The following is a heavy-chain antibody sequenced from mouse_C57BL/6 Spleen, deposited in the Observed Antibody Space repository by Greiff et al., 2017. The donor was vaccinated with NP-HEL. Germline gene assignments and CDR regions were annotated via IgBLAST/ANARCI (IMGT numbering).Heavy chain of an antibody. Sequence: EVKLQQSGPELVKPGASVKMSCKASGYTFTDYNMHWVTQSHGKSLEWIGYINPNNGGTSYNQKFKGKATLTVNKSSSTAYMELRSLTSEDSAVYYCAREETLRGYAMDYWGQGTSVTVSS. D-gene: IGHD1-2*01. CDR2: INPNNGGT. CDR1: GYTFTDYN. V-gene: IGHV1-22*01. J-gene: IGHJ4*01. CDR3: AREETLRGYAMDY.